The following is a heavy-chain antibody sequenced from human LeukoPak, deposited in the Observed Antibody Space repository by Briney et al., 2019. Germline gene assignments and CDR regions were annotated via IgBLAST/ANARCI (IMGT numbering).Heavy chain of an antibody. V-gene: IGHV1-18*01. CDR1: GYTFTSYG. Sequence: ASVKVSCKASGYTFTSYGISWVRQAPGQGLEWMGWISAYNGNTNYAQKLQGRVTMTTDTSTSTAYMELRSLRSDDTAVYYCASSVVPAVLDAFDIWGQGTMVTVSS. CDR3: ASSVVPAVLDAFDI. D-gene: IGHD2-2*01. J-gene: IGHJ3*02. CDR2: ISAYNGNT.